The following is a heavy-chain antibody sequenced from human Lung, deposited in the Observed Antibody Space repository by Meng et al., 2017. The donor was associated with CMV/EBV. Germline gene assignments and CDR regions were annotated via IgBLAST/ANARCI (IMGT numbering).Heavy chain of an antibody. J-gene: IGHJ3*02. CDR2: AANKANRYTT. D-gene: IGHD1-26*01. CDR1: GFILSDHY. Sequence: SCAASGFILSDHYIGWVRQAPGKGLEWIGRAANKANRYTTEYAASVKGRFTFSRYDSENSLYLQMNSLKSEDTAVYYCTRGNSGIDIYAFDILGQGXLVTVSS. CDR3: TRGNSGIDIYAFDI. V-gene: IGHV3-72*01.